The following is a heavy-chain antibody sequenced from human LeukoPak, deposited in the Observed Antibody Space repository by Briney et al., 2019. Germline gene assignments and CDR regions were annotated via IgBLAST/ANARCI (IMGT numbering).Heavy chain of an antibody. J-gene: IGHJ6*02. CDR2: INSDGSST. V-gene: IGHV3-74*01. D-gene: IGHD2/OR15-2a*01. CDR1: GFTFSSYW. Sequence: GSLRLSCAASGFTFSSYWMHWVRQAPGKGLVWVSRINSDGSSTSYADSVKGRFTISRDNSKNTLYLQMNSLRAEDTAVYYCAKYVSAKGPPYALDVWGQGTTVTVSS. CDR3: AKYVSAKGPPYALDV.